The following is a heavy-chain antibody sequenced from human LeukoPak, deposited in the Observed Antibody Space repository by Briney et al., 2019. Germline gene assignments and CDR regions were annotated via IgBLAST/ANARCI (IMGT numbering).Heavy chain of an antibody. CDR3: ARAVPYSSGWYGYYYYGMDV. D-gene: IGHD6-19*01. CDR2: IYYSGST. J-gene: IGHJ6*02. CDR1: GGSISSYY. Sequence: PSETLSLTCTVSGGSISSYYWSWIRQPPGKGLEWIGYIYYSGSTNYNPSLKSRVTMSVDTSKNQFSLKLSSVTAADTAVYYCARAVPYSSGWYGYYYYGMDVWGQGTTVTVSS. V-gene: IGHV4-59*12.